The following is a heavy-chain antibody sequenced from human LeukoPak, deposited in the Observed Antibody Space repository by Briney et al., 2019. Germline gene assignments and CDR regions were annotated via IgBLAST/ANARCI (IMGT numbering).Heavy chain of an antibody. Sequence: SETLSLTCTVSGGSTSSGNYYWGWIRQPPGKGLEWIGGISSSGNTYYNPSLKSRITISIDTSKNHFSLKLSSVSATDTAVYYCARLGAGPTYYDFWSGYSSFYFDYWGQGTLVTVSS. J-gene: IGHJ4*02. CDR1: GGSTSSGNYY. CDR2: ISSSGNT. V-gene: IGHV4-39*02. D-gene: IGHD3-3*01. CDR3: ARLGAGPTYYDFWSGYSSFYFDY.